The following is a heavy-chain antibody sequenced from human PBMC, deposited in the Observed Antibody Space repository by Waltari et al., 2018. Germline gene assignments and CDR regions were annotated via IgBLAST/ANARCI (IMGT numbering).Heavy chain of an antibody. D-gene: IGHD2-21*02. CDR1: GVTVSNNY. CDR2: IYSGGTT. J-gene: IGHJ4*02. Sequence: EVQLVESGGGLIQPGGSLRLSCVASGVTVSNNYMTWLRQAHGKGLELVSLIYSGGTTYYADSVRGRFTISRDGSKNTVYLQMNSLRAEDTAVYFCARNQVETALGYWGQGTLVTVSS. V-gene: IGHV3-53*01. CDR3: ARNQVETALGY.